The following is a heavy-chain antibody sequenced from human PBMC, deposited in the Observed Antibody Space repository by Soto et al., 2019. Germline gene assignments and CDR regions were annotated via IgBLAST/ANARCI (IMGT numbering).Heavy chain of an antibody. CDR2: IYPGDSQT. CDR3: STRRNGAYD. Sequence: LGESLKISCEGSGYSFTNYWIGWVRQMPGKGLEWVAIIYPGDSQTRYSPSFQGQVTISADKSISTAYLQWSSLKASDTAMYYCSTRRNGAYDWGQGTMVTVSS. V-gene: IGHV5-51*01. CDR1: GYSFTNYW. D-gene: IGHD3-10*01. J-gene: IGHJ3*01.